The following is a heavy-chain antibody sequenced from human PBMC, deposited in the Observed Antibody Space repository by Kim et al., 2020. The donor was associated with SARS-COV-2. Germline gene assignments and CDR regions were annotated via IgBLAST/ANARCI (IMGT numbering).Heavy chain of an antibody. CDR2: IVVGSGNT. D-gene: IGHD3-9*01. V-gene: IGHV1-58*01. J-gene: IGHJ6*02. Sequence: SVKVSCKASGFTFTSSAVQWVRQARGQRLEWIGWIVVGSGNTNYAQKFQERVTITRDMSTSTAYMELSSLRSEDTAVYYCAAERSRIKPPIAAQGNWGLRYFDWSTYYYYGMDVWGQGTTVTVSS. CDR3: AAERSRIKPPIAAQGNWGLRYFDWSTYYYYGMDV. CDR1: GFTFTSSA.